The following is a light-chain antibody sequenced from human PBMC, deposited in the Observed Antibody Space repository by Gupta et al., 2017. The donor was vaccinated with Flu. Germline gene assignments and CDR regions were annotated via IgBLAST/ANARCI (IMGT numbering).Light chain of an antibody. CDR1: SSNIGRNT. J-gene: IGLJ1*01. CDR3: AAWDDSLAGFV. CDR2: STD. Sequence: QSVLTQPPSASGTPGQRGTISCSGSSSNIGRNTVNWYRQLPGAAPTLLIYSTDQRPSRVPDRFSASKSGTSASLDISDLQSADEADYYCAAWDDSLAGFVFGTGTTFTIL. V-gene: IGLV1-44*01.